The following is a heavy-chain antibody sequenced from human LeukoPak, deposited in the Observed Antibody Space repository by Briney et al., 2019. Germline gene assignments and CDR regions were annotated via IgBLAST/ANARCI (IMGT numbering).Heavy chain of an antibody. CDR3: ARAGSYYKSLFDY. J-gene: IGHJ4*02. D-gene: IGHD3-10*01. Sequence: GGSLRLSCAASGFTFSSYWMSWVRQAPGKGLEWVANIKQDGSEKYYVDSVKGRFTISRDNAKNSLYLQMNSLRAEDTAVYYCARAGSYYKSLFDYWGQGTLVTVSS. CDR2: IKQDGSEK. V-gene: IGHV3-7*01. CDR1: GFTFSSYW.